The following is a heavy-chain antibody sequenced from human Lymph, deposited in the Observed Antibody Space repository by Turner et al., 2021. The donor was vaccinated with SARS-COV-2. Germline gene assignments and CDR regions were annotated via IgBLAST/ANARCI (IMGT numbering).Heavy chain of an antibody. D-gene: IGHD2-21*02. CDR2: ITFTSSYI. V-gene: IGHV3-21*01. CDR1: GFTFSSYS. Sequence: EVQLVESGGGLVKPGRSLRLSCEASGFTFSSYSMNWVRQAPGKGLEWVSSITFTSSYIYYADSVKGRFTISRDNAKNSLYLQMNSLRAEDTAVYYCARGPPDFPYYFDYWGQGTLVTVSS. J-gene: IGHJ4*02. CDR3: ARGPPDFPYYFDY.